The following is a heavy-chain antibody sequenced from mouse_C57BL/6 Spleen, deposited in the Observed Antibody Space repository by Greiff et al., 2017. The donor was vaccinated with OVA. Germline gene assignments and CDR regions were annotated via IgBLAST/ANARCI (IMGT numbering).Heavy chain of an antibody. J-gene: IGHJ3*01. D-gene: IGHD1-1*01. V-gene: IGHV1-64*01. CDR1: GYTFTSYW. Sequence: VQLQQPGAELVKPGASVKLSCKASGYTFTSYWMHWVKQRPGQGLEWIGMIHPNSGSTNYNEKFKSKATLTVDKSSSTAYMQLSSLTSEDSAVYYCARQLYGSSLSSFAYWGQGTLVTVSA. CDR2: IHPNSGST. CDR3: ARQLYGSSLSSFAY.